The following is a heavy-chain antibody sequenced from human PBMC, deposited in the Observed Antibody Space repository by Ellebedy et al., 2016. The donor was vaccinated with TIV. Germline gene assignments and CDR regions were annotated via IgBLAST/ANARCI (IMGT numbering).Heavy chain of an antibody. CDR1: GGSISSGDYY. CDR2: IYYSGST. CDR3: ARHRGYSSSFDY. D-gene: IGHD6-13*01. J-gene: IGHJ4*02. Sequence: MPSETLSLTCTVSGGSISSGDYYWSWIRQTPGKGLEWIGYIYYSGSTYYNPSLKSRVTISVDTSKNQFSLKLSSVTAADTAVYYCARHRGYSSSFDYWGQGTLVTVSS. V-gene: IGHV4-30-4*01.